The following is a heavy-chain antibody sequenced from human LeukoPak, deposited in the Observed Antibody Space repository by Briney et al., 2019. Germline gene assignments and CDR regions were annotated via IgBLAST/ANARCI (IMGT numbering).Heavy chain of an antibody. CDR2: IHYSGRT. D-gene: IGHD2-2*01. J-gene: IGHJ4*02. CDR3: ARRLGSSSTGFDY. Sequence: SETLSLTCTVSGGSISSYYWSWIRQPPGKGLEWIGSIHYSGRTTYNPSLKSPVTISVDTSKNQFSLKLSSVTAADTAVYYCARRLGSSSTGFDYWGQGTLVAVSS. CDR1: GGSISSYY. V-gene: IGHV4-59*08.